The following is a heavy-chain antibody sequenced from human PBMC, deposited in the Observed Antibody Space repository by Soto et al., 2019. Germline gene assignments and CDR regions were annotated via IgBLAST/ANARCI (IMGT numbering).Heavy chain of an antibody. J-gene: IGHJ6*02. CDR2: INPTNGDT. CDR1: GYTFIGFS. V-gene: IGHV1-2*02. D-gene: IGHD2-15*01. CDR3: AKGRWTVGHCSGGSCYDGMDV. Sequence: QEQLVQSGPEVKKPGASVKVSCEASGYTFIGFSLHWVRQAPGQGLEWMGWINPTNGDTYYAQKFQGRVTMTRDTSINTVYMELNSLKSDDTAVYYCAKGRWTVGHCSGGSCYDGMDVWGQGTTVTVSS.